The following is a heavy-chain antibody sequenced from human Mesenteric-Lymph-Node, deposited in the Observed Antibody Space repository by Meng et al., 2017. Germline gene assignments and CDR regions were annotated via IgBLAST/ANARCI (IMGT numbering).Heavy chain of an antibody. J-gene: IGHJ3*02. V-gene: IGHV3-33*01. Sequence: GGSLRLSCAASGFTFSSYGMHWVRQAPGKGLEWVAVIWYDGSNKYYADSVKGRFTISRDNSKNTLYLQMNSLRAEDTAVYYCARSTRRGGFGELLPDDAFDIWGQGTMVTVSS. CDR3: ARSTRRGGFGELLPDDAFDI. CDR1: GFTFSSYG. D-gene: IGHD3-10*01. CDR2: IWYDGSNK.